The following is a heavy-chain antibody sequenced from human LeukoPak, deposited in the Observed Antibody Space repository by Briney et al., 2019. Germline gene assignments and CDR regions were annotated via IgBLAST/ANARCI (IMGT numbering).Heavy chain of an antibody. V-gene: IGHV3-21*01. CDR1: GFTFTTYS. CDR2: ISSGSSYI. J-gene: IGHJ6*02. Sequence: GGSLRLSCAASGFTFTTYSMNWVRQAPGKGLEWVSSISSGSSYIYYADSVKGRFTISRDNARNSLYLQMNSLRVEDTAIYYCASPTGTTAVTADGMDVWGQGTTVTVSS. D-gene: IGHD4-23*01. CDR3: ASPTGTTAVTADGMDV.